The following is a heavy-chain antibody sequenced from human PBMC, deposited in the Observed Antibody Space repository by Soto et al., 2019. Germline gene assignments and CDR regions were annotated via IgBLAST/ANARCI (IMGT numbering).Heavy chain of an antibody. V-gene: IGHV4-39*01. CDR1: GGSISSSSYY. J-gene: IGHJ6*02. CDR3: ARLNYDSSGYYFGVYYYYYGMDV. D-gene: IGHD3-22*01. CDR2: IYYSGST. Sequence: SETLSLTCTVSGGSISSSSYYWGWIRQPPGKGLEWIGSIYYSGSTYYNPSLKSRVTISVDTSKNQFSLKLSSVTAADTAVYYCARLNYDSSGYYFGVYYYYYGMDVWGQGTTVTISS.